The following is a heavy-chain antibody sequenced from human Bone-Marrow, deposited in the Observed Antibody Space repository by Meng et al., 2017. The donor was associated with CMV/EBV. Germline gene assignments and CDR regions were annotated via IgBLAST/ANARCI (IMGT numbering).Heavy chain of an antibody. CDR2: ISSSISTT. D-gene: IGHD2-8*01. V-gene: IGHV3-48*04. CDR3: TTEFDCTNGVCYTPNDPYFDY. J-gene: IGHJ4*02. CDR1: GFTFSSYA. Sequence: GESLKISCAASGFTFSSYAMNWVRQAPGKGLEWVSYISSSISTTYYADSVKGRFTISRDNAKNSLHLQMNSLRAEDTAVYYCTTEFDCTNGVCYTPNDPYFDYWGQGTLVTVSS.